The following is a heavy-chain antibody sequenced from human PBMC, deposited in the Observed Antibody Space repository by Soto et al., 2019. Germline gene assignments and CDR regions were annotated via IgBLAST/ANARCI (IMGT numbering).Heavy chain of an antibody. CDR2: VYYSGST. CDR3: ARPHYYGSGRMFDP. D-gene: IGHD3-10*01. CDR1: GGSISSSSYS. V-gene: IGHV4-39*01. Sequence: QLQLQESGPGLVKPSETLSLTCTVSGGSISSSSYSWGWIRQPQGQGLEWIGCVYYSGSTYYNPSLKSRVTISVDTSKNQFSLKLSSVTAADTAVYYCARPHYYGSGRMFDPWGQGTLVTVSS. J-gene: IGHJ5*02.